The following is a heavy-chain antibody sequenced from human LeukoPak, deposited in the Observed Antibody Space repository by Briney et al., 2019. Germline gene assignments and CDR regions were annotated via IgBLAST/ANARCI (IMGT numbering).Heavy chain of an antibody. J-gene: IGHJ6*02. CDR1: GVSISSYY. CDR3: ARDRYYDSSGFPGLGYYYGMDV. V-gene: IGHV4-59*01. CDR2: IYYSGST. D-gene: IGHD3-22*01. Sequence: SETLSLTCTVSGVSISSYYWSWIRQPPGKGLEWIGYIYYSGSTNYNPSLKSRVTISVDTSKNQFSLKLSSVTAADTAVYYCARDRYYDSSGFPGLGYYYGMDVWGQGTTVTVSS.